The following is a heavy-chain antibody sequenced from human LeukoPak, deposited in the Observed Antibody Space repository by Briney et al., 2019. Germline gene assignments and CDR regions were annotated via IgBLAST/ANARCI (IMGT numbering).Heavy chain of an antibody. J-gene: IGHJ5*02. D-gene: IGHD6-19*01. CDR2: MSYDGSTK. Sequence: GGSLRLSCAASGFTFSSYAMNWVRQAPGKGLEWVAVMSYDGSTKYYEDSVKGRFTISRDNSKNPLYLQMNSLRAEDTAVYYCAKDLGWNGWANWFDPWGQGTLVTVSS. V-gene: IGHV3-30*18. CDR3: AKDLGWNGWANWFDP. CDR1: GFTFSSYA.